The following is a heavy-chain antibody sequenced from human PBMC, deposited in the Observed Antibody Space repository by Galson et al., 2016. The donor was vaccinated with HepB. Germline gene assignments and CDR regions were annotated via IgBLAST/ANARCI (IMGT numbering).Heavy chain of an antibody. Sequence: LSLTCAVYGWSFNSYYWNWIRQPPGKGLEWIGYIYSSGRTHYNPSLTIRRAISIDTSRNQFYLNLTSVTAADTAVYYCGRGTTMIVVDVAADAFDLWGPGTMVIVS. CDR1: GWSFNSYY. CDR2: IYSSGRT. V-gene: IGHV4-34*09. D-gene: IGHD3-22*01. CDR3: GRGTTMIVVDVAADAFDL. J-gene: IGHJ3*01.